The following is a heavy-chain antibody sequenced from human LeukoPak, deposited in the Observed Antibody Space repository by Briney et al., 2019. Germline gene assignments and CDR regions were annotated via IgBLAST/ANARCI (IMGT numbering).Heavy chain of an antibody. J-gene: IGHJ4*02. V-gene: IGHV4-34*01. Sequence: SETLSLTCAVYGGSFSGYCWSWIRQPPGKGLEWIGEINHSGSTNYNPSLKSRVTISVDTSKNQFSLKLSSVTAADTAVYYCATTIRPSGSYWVYWGQGTLVTVSS. CDR1: GGSFSGYC. CDR2: INHSGST. CDR3: ATTIRPSGSYWVY. D-gene: IGHD1-26*01.